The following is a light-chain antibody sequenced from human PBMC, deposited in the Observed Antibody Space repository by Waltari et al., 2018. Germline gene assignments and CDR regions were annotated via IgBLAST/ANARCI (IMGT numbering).Light chain of an antibody. CDR3: QQTYSTPRT. J-gene: IGKJ1*01. Sequence: DIQMTQSPASLSASVGDRVTITFRASQRISIYLVWYQHKPGKAPKVLITAASSLQGGVPSRFSGTGSGTDFTLTISSLQPEDFATYYCQQTYSTPRTFGQGTKVEV. CDR1: QRISIY. CDR2: AAS. V-gene: IGKV1-39*01.